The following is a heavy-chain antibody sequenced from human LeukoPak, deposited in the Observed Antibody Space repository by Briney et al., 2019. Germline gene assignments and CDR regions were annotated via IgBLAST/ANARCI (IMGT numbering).Heavy chain of an antibody. CDR1: GFTFSNYW. Sequence: GGSLRLSCAASGFTFSNYWMTWVRQAPGKGLEWVAHINQDGNKEYYMDSVKARFTISRDNAKNSLSLQMNSLRAEDTAVYYCVRDGGVSGYDLLDYWGQGTLVTVSS. CDR2: INQDGNKE. V-gene: IGHV3-7*01. CDR3: VRDGGVSGYDLLDY. D-gene: IGHD5-12*01. J-gene: IGHJ4*02.